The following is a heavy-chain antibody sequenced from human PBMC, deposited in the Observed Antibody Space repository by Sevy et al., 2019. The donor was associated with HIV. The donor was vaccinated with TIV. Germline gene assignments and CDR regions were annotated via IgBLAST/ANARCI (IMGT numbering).Heavy chain of an antibody. CDR3: VKDPDSYNYGMDV. V-gene: IGHV3-64D*06. CDR2: ISSDGGGT. J-gene: IGHJ6*02. D-gene: IGHD3-3*01. CDR1: GFSFSIFA. Sequence: GGSLRLSCSASGFSFSIFAMNWVRQTPGKGPEYVSAISSDGGGTYYADSVKGRFTISRDNSKNTLYLQMTSLRPEDTAVYYCVKDPDSYNYGMDVWGQGTTVTVSS.